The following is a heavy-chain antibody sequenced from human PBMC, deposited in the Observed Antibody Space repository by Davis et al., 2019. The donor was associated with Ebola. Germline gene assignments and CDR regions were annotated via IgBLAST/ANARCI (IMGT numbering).Heavy chain of an antibody. V-gene: IGHV4-39*01. CDR2: IYYSGST. J-gene: IGHJ2*01. CDR3: ARGVGDYATRRWYFGL. CDR1: GGSISSSSYY. D-gene: IGHD3-16*01. Sequence: MPSETLSLTCTVSGGSISSSSYYWGWIRQPPGKGLEWIGSIYYSGSTYYNPSLKSRVTISVDTSKNQFSLNLSSVTAADTAVYYCARGVGDYATRRWYFGLWGRGTLVTVSS.